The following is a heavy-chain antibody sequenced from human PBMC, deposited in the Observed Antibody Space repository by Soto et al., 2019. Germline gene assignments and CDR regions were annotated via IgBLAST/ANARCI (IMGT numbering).Heavy chain of an antibody. CDR1: GFTFSNYG. CDR3: AREMAKTWSIFDY. D-gene: IGHD5-12*01. CDR2: ISYGGGNK. J-gene: IGHJ4*02. V-gene: IGHV3-30-3*01. Sequence: QVQLVESGGGVVQPGRSLRLSCAASGFTFSNYGMHWVRQAPGKGLEWVAFISYGGGNKDYADSVKGRFTSSRDNSKNTLYLQMNGLRAEDTAVYYCAREMAKTWSIFDYWGQGTLVTVSS.